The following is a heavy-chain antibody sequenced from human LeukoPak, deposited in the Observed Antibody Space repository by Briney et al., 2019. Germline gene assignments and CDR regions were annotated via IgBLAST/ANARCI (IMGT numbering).Heavy chain of an antibody. CDR1: GFTFSSYA. D-gene: IGHD3-22*01. CDR3: PRERYYYDSSGSYYFDY. V-gene: IGHV3-30-3*01. CDR2: ISYDGSNK. J-gene: IGHJ4*02. Sequence: PGGSLRLSCAASGFTFSSYAMHWVRQAPGKGLEWVAVISYDGSNKYYADSVKGRFTISRDNSKNTLYLQMNSLRAEDTAVYYCPRERYYYDSSGSYYFDYWAREPWSPSPQ.